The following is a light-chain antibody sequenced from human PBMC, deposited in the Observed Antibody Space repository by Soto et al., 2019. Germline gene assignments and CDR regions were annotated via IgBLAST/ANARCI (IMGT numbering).Light chain of an antibody. V-gene: IGKV3-20*01. CDR2: GAS. J-gene: IGKJ1*01. CDR1: QSVTRGY. Sequence: EIVLTQSPGTLSLSPGEGATLSCRAGQSVTRGYLAWYQQKPGQAPRLLIYGASIRATGIPDRFSGSGSGTDFTLTISRPEPEDFAVYYCQQYGSSRTFGQGTKVEIK. CDR3: QQYGSSRT.